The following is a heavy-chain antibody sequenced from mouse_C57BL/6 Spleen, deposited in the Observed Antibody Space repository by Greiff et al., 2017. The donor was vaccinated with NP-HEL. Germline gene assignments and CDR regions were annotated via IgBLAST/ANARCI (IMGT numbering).Heavy chain of an antibody. D-gene: IGHD1-1*01. CDR1: GYTFTSYW. CDR2: IYPSDSET. CDR3: ARYHYYGSSYNAMDY. Sequence: VQLQQPGAELVRPGSSVKLSCKASGYTFTSYWMDWVKQRPGQGLEWIGNIYPSDSETHYNQKFKDKATLTVDKSSSTAYMQLSSLTSEDSAVYYCARYHYYGSSYNAMDYWGQGTSVTVSS. V-gene: IGHV1-61*01. J-gene: IGHJ4*01.